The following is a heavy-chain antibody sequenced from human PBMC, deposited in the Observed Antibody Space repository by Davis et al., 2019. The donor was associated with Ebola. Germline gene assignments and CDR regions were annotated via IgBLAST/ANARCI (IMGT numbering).Heavy chain of an antibody. J-gene: IGHJ6*04. CDR3: ARGWFRGGMDV. Sequence: HSQTLSLTRAISGDRLSINRGAWTWLTQSPSRGLEWLGRKYYNSRLYLDYAMFVKSRITIHPDTSKNQSSLQLNSVTPEDTALYYCARGWFRGGMDVWGEGTTVTVSS. V-gene: IGHV6-1*01. CDR2: KYYNSRLYL. D-gene: IGHD3-10*01. CDR1: GDRLSINRGA.